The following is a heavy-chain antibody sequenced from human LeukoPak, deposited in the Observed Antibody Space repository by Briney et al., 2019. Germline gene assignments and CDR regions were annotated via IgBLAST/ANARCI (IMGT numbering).Heavy chain of an antibody. V-gene: IGHV4-39*07. D-gene: IGHD6-19*01. CDR1: GVSISSISYY. CDR2: IYYSGIT. CDR3: ARDPKSAVAADWFDP. Sequence: SETLSLTCTVSGVSISSISYYWGWIRQPPGKGLEWIASIYYSGITYYNPSLKSRVTISLDTSNNQFSLKLSSVTAADTAVYYCARDPKSAVAADWFDPWGQGTLVTVSS. J-gene: IGHJ5*01.